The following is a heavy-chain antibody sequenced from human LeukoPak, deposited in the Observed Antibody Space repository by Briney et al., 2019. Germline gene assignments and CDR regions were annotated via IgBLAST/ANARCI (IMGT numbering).Heavy chain of an antibody. J-gene: IGHJ4*02. CDR1: GFTFSKYA. Sequence: GGSLRLSCSASGFTFSKYAMHWVRQAPGKGLEYVSAINDNGRSTYYADSVKGRFSISRDNSKSTLYLQMSSLRTEDTAVYYCVKYSSGWYYDYWGQGALVTVSS. D-gene: IGHD6-19*01. CDR2: INDNGRST. CDR3: VKYSSGWYYDY. V-gene: IGHV3-64D*09.